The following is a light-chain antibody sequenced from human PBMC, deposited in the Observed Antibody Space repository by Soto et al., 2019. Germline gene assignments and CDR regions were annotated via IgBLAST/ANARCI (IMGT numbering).Light chain of an antibody. CDR3: QQYATYSRST. Sequence: DIQLTQSPSTLSASVGDRVTITCRASQNIGTWLAWYQHRPGEGPKLLIHDASTLESGVPSRFSGGGSATEFSLTINSLESGDSGTYHCQQYATYSRSTFGQGTTVEIK. CDR2: DAS. J-gene: IGKJ1*01. V-gene: IGKV1-5*01. CDR1: QNIGTW.